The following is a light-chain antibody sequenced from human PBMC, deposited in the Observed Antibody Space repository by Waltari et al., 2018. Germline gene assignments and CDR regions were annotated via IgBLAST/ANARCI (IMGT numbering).Light chain of an antibody. CDR1: GSAY. CDR2: DVS. CDR3: CSFEDTWV. Sequence: QSALTQPRSVSGSAGQSVTISFTGTGSAYVSWYQQLPGKAPKLVIYDVSKRPSGVPDRFSGSQSGTPASLSVCGLQAEDEADYYCCSFEDTWVFGGRTKLTVL. J-gene: IGLJ3*02. V-gene: IGLV2-11*01.